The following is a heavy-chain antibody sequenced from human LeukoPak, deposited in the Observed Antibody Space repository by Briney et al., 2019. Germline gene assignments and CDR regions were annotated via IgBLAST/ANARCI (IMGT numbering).Heavy chain of an antibody. CDR1: GGSIRSSTYY. Sequence: SETLSLTCTVSGGSIRSSTYYWGWIRQPPGKGLEWIGSIYYSGATNYNPSLKSRVTISVDTSKNQFSLKLSSVTAADTAVFYCARQDGYNRHCYYYMDVWGEGTTVTVSS. CDR3: ARQDGYNRHCYYYMDV. D-gene: IGHD5-24*01. CDR2: IYYSGAT. J-gene: IGHJ6*03. V-gene: IGHV4-39*01.